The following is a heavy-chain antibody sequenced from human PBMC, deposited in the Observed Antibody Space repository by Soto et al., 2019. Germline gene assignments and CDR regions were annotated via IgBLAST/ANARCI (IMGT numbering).Heavy chain of an antibody. V-gene: IGHV3-23*01. CDR2: ISGSGGST. CDR1: GFTFSSYA. D-gene: IGHD6-19*01. CDR3: AKDHASSGWYGGY. J-gene: IGHJ4*02. Sequence: GGSLRLSCAASGFTFSSYAMSWVRQAPGKGLEWVSAISGSGGSTYYADSVKGRFTISRDNSKNTLYLQMNSLRVEDTAVYYCAKDHASSGWYGGYWGQGTLVTVSS.